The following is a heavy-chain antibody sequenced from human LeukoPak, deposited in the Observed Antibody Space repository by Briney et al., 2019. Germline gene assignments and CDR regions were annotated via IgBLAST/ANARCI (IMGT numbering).Heavy chain of an antibody. CDR2: INPNSGGT. J-gene: IGHJ3*02. CDR1: GYTFTGYY. V-gene: IGHV1-2*02. CDR3: ASSMYYYDSSGYYAFDI. Sequence: GASVKVPCTASGYTFTGYYMHWVRQAPGQGLEWMGLINPNSGGTNYAQTFQGRVTMTRDTSISTAYMELSRLRSDDTAVYYCASSMYYYDSSGYYAFDIWGQGTMVTVSS. D-gene: IGHD3-22*01.